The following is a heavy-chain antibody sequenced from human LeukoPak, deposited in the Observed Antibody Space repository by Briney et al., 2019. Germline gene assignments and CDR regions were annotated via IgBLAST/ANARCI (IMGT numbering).Heavy chain of an antibody. J-gene: IGHJ4*02. D-gene: IGHD2-21*02. CDR2: IYSGGST. Sequence: GGSLRLSCAASGFTFSSYGMHWVRQAPGKGLEWVSVIYSGGSTYYADSVKGRFTISRDNSKNTLYLQMNSLRAEDTAVYYCATCDGDCYSLYYFDYWGQGTLVTVSS. V-gene: IGHV3-NL1*01. CDR1: GFTFSSYG. CDR3: ATCDGDCYSLYYFDY.